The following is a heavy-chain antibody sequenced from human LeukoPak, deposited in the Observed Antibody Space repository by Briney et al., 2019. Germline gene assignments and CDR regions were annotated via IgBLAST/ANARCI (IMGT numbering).Heavy chain of an antibody. CDR3: AREAICSSTSCSWRPLGY. CDR2: ISISSNYK. CDR1: GFTFSRYS. J-gene: IGHJ4*02. Sequence: GGSLRLSCAASGFTFSRYSMNWVRQAPGKGLEWVSSISISSNYKYYPDSLKGRFTISRDNAKNSLYLQMNSLRAEDTAVYYCAREAICSSTSCSWRPLGYWGQGTLVTVSS. D-gene: IGHD2-2*01. V-gene: IGHV3-21*04.